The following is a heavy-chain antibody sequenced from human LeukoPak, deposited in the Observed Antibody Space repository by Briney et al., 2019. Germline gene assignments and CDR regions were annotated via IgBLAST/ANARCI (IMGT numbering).Heavy chain of an antibody. Sequence: GASVKVSCKASGYTFTSYGISWVRQAPGQGLEWMGWISAYNGNTNYAQKLQGRVTMTTDTSTSTAYMELRSLRSDDTAVYYCAREGIDYYYYYYMDVWGKGTTVTISS. CDR3: AREGIDYYYYYYMDV. J-gene: IGHJ6*03. D-gene: IGHD6-13*01. V-gene: IGHV1-18*01. CDR2: ISAYNGNT. CDR1: GYTFTSYG.